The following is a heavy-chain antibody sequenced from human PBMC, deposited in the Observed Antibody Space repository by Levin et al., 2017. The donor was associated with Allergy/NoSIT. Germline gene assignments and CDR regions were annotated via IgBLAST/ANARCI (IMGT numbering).Heavy chain of an antibody. V-gene: IGHV3-13*04. CDR1: GFTFSSYD. CDR3: ARERGGLLGRYFDL. J-gene: IGHJ2*01. Sequence: GESLKISCAASGFTFSSYDMHWVRQATGKGLEWVSAIGTAGDTYYPGSVKGRFTISRENAKNSLYLQMNSLRAGDTAVYYCARERGGLLGRYFDLWGRGTLVTVSS. D-gene: IGHD3-16*01. CDR2: IGTAGDT.